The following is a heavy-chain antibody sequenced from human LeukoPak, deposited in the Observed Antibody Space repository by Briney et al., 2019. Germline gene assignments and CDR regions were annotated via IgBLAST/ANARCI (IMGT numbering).Heavy chain of an antibody. CDR1: GGSISSGGYY. V-gene: IGHV4-31*03. CDR2: IYYSGST. Sequence: PSETLSLTCIVSGGSISSGGYYWSWIRQHPGKGLEWIGYIYYSGSTYYNPSLKSRVTISVDTSKNQFSLKLSSVTAADTAVYYCARDTTRRFDYWGQGTLVTVSS. J-gene: IGHJ4*02. D-gene: IGHD1-26*01. CDR3: ARDTTRRFDY.